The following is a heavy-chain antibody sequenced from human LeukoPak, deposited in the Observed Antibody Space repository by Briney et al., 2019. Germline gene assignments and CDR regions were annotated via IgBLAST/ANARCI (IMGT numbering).Heavy chain of an antibody. V-gene: IGHV1-8*01. Sequence: ASVTVSCKASGYTFTSYDINWVRQATGQGLEWMGWMNPNSGNTGYAQKFQGRVTMTRNTFISTAYMELSSLRSEDTAVYYCAREVDTAMTDPWGQGTLVTVSS. J-gene: IGHJ5*02. CDR1: GYTFTSYD. CDR3: AREVDTAMTDP. CDR2: MNPNSGNT. D-gene: IGHD5-18*01.